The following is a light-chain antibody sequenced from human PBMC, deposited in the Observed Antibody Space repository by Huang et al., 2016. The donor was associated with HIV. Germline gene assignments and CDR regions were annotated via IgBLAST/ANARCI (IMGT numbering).Light chain of an antibody. CDR1: RSVSTN. V-gene: IGKV3-15*01. CDR2: GSS. Sequence: EIVMTQSPATLSVSPGERVTLSCRANRSVSTNLAWYQQSPGQVPRLLIYGSSTRDPGIPARVSGSGSGTDFSLTFSSLQSEDFALYYCHQYNNWLLSFGGGTRVDI. CDR3: HQYNNWLLS. J-gene: IGKJ4*01.